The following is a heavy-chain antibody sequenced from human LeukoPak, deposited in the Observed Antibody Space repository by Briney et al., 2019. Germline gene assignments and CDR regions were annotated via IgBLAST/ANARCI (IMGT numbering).Heavy chain of an antibody. Sequence: PGGSLRLSCAASGFTFSSYEMNWVRQAPGKGLEWVSYISSSGSTIYYADSVKGRFTISRDNAKNSLYLQMNSLRAEDTAVYYCAREGLPFLECLPQGFDYWGQGTLVTVSS. D-gene: IGHD3-3*01. J-gene: IGHJ4*02. CDR1: GFTFSSYE. V-gene: IGHV3-48*03. CDR3: AREGLPFLECLPQGFDY. CDR2: ISSSGSTI.